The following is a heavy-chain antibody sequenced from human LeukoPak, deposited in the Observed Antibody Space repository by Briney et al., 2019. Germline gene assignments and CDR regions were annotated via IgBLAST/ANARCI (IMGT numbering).Heavy chain of an antibody. V-gene: IGHV4-39*01. CDR2: IYYSGST. Sequence: PSETLSLTCTVSGGSISSSSYYWGWIRQPPGKGLEWIGSIYYSGSTYYNPSLKSRVTISVDTSKNQFSLKLSSVTAADTAVYYCARRPRLYSSGWSQTYYFDYWGQGTLVTVSS. D-gene: IGHD6-19*01. CDR1: GGSISSSSYY. J-gene: IGHJ4*02. CDR3: ARRPRLYSSGWSQTYYFDY.